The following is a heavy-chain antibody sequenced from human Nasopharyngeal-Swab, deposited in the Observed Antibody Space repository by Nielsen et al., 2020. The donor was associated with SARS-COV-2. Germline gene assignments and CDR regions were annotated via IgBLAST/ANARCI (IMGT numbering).Heavy chain of an antibody. CDR3: ARGHYGLDV. CDR2: ITSSSTTK. J-gene: IGHJ6*02. V-gene: IGHV3-48*01. Sequence: GGSLRLSCAASGFTFNSYSMNWVRQAPGKGLEWLSFITSSSTTKYYADSVKGRFTISRDNAKNSLFLQMNSLRAEDTAVYYCARGHYGLDVWGQGTTVTVSS. CDR1: GFTFNSYS.